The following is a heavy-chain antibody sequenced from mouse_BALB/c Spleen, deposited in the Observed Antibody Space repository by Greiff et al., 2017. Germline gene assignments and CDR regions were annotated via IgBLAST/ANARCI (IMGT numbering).Heavy chain of an antibody. Sequence: EVMLVESGGGLVKPGGSLKLSCAASGFTFSSYAMSWVRQSPEKRLEWVAEISSGGSYTYYPDTVTGRFTISRDNAKNTLYLEMSSLRSEDTAMYYCARENYGRGFAYWGQGTLVTVSA. V-gene: IGHV5-9-4*01. CDR3: ARENYGRGFAY. J-gene: IGHJ3*01. CDR1: GFTFSSYA. CDR2: ISSGGSYT. D-gene: IGHD1-1*01.